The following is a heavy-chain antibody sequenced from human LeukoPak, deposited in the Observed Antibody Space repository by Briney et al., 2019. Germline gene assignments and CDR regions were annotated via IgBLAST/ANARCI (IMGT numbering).Heavy chain of an antibody. CDR1: GYTFTGYY. J-gene: IGHJ4*02. D-gene: IGHD2-8*01. CDR2: INPNSGGT. CDR3: ARKFGYCTNGVCRYFDY. V-gene: IGHV1-2*02. Sequence: ASVKVPCKASGYTFTGYYMHWVRQAPGQGLEWMGWINPNSGGTNYAQKFQGRVTMTRDTSISTAYMELSRLRSDDTAVYYCARKFGYCTNGVCRYFDYWGQGTLVTVSS.